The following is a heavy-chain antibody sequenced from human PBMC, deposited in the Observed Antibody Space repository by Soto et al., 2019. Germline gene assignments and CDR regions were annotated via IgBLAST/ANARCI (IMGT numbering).Heavy chain of an antibody. Sequence: PSETLSLTCTVSGGSISSGDYYWSWIRQPPGKDLEWIGYIYYSGSTYYNPSLKSRVTISVDTSKNQFSLKLSSVTAADTAVYYCARVPTIAARPSQFDYWGQGTLVTVSS. V-gene: IGHV4-30-4*01. CDR1: GGSISSGDYY. CDR3: ARVPTIAARPSQFDY. D-gene: IGHD6-6*01. CDR2: IYYSGST. J-gene: IGHJ4*02.